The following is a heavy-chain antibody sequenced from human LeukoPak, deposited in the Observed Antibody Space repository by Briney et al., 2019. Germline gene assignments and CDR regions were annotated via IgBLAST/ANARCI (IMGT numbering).Heavy chain of an antibody. CDR2: IYTSGST. V-gene: IGHV4-61*02. Sequence: SQTLSLTCTVSGGSISSGSYYWSWIRQPAGKGLEWIGRIYTSGSTNYNPSLKSRVTISVDTSKNQFSLKLSSVTAADTAVYYCARDDYGDYYFDYWGQGTLVTVSP. D-gene: IGHD4-17*01. J-gene: IGHJ4*02. CDR1: GGSISSGSYY. CDR3: ARDDYGDYYFDY.